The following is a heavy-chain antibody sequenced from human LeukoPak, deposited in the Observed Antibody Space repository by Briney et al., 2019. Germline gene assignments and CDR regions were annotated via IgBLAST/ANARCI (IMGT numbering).Heavy chain of an antibody. D-gene: IGHD6-6*01. Sequence: PGGSLRLSCAASGLIFSNYAMHWVRQAPGKGLEWVTFIRYDGSNKYYAESVKGRFSISRDNSKNTLYLQMNSLRAEDTAAYYCAKAIHSSSSGVVDYWGQGTLVTVSS. CDR3: AKAIHSSSSGVVDY. V-gene: IGHV3-30*02. CDR1: GLIFSNYA. J-gene: IGHJ4*02. CDR2: IRYDGSNK.